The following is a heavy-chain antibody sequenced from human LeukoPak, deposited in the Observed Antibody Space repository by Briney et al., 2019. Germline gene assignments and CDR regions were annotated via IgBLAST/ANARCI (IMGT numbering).Heavy chain of an antibody. J-gene: IGHJ4*02. Sequence: GGSLRLSCAASGFTFSNYWMNWVRQAPGKGLEWVANIKEDGSEKIYVDSVKGRFTISRDNSKNSLYLQINNLRAEDTAVYYCTRIRGTDYWGQGTLVTVSS. CDR3: TRIRGTDY. CDR2: IKEDGSEK. D-gene: IGHD1-1*01. V-gene: IGHV3-7*01. CDR1: GFTFSNYW.